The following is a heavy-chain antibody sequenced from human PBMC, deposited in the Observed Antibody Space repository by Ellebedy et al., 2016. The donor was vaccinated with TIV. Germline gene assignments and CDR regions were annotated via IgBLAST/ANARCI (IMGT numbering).Heavy chain of an antibody. CDR1: GYIFTGYY. Sequence: AASVKVSCKASGYIFTGYYIHWVRQAPGQGLEWMGIINPTAGSTSSAQKFQGRVTMTSDTSTRTVYMELSSLRSEDTAVYYCARAPSVDPHMDVWGQGTTVTVS. CDR2: INPTAGST. D-gene: IGHD6-19*01. V-gene: IGHV1-46*01. CDR3: ARAPSVDPHMDV. J-gene: IGHJ6*02.